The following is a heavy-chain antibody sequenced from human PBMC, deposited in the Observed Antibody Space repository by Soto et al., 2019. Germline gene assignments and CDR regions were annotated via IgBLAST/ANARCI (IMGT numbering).Heavy chain of an antibody. V-gene: IGHV3-53*01. CDR1: GFTVSSNY. D-gene: IGHD3-3*01. CDR3: ARERSGYYFDI. J-gene: IGHJ3*02. CDR2: IYSGGST. Sequence: GGSLRLSCAASGFTVSSNYMSWVRQAPGKGLEWVSVIYSGGSTYYADSEKGRFTISRDNSKNTLYLQMNSLRAEDTAVYYCARERSGYYFDIWGQGTMVTVSS.